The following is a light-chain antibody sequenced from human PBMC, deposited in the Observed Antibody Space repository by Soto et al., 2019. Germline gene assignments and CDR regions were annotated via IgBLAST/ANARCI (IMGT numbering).Light chain of an antibody. V-gene: IGKV1-12*01. J-gene: IGKJ4*01. Sequence: DIQMTQSPSFVSASVGDRVTITCRASQGISSWLAWYQHKPGRATKLLIHAAASLESGRPSSCSGSGSRTDFPPTISRLQHEDFATYYYQQTTSFPLTFGGGTKVEIK. CDR1: QGISSW. CDR3: QQTTSFPLT. CDR2: AAA.